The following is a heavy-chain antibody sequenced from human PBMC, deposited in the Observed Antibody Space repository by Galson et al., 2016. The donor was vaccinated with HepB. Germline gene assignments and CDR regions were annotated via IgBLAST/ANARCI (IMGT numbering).Heavy chain of an antibody. CDR1: GFIFKDYA. V-gene: IGHV3-9*01. J-gene: IGHJ1*01. CDR3: AQDKASMSVGATNFQH. CDR2: ISWNSGSI. D-gene: IGHD1-26*01. Sequence: SLRLSCAASGFIFKDYAMHWVRQAPGKGLEWVSSISWNSGSIGYADSVKGRFTITRDTAKNSLYMQMNSLRAEDTAFYYCAQDKASMSVGATNFQHWGQGTLFTVSS.